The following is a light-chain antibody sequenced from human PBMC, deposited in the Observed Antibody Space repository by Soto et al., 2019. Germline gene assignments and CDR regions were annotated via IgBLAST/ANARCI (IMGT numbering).Light chain of an antibody. CDR3: CSYAGRDILL. V-gene: IGLV2-11*01. Sequence: QSALTQPPSVSGSPGQSVTISCTGTSSDVGNYNYVSWHRQHPGKAPKLMIYDVTKRPSGVPDRFSGSKSGNTASLTISGLQAEDEAEYHCCSYAGRDILLFGGGTKLTVL. J-gene: IGLJ2*01. CDR2: DVT. CDR1: SSDVGNYNY.